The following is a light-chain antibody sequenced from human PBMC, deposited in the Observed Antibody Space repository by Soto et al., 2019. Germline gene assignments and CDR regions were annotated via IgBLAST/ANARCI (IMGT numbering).Light chain of an antibody. CDR1: KNDIGVYDF. CDR2: EVV. Sequence: QSALTQPPSASGSPGQSVTISCTGTKNDIGVYDFVSWYQHHPGKAPRLIIYEVVQRPSGVPDRFSGSKSGNTASLTVSGLQAADEADYYCTSYSRYRVLVFGGGTKVTVL. V-gene: IGLV2-8*01. J-gene: IGLJ3*02. CDR3: TSYSRYRVLV.